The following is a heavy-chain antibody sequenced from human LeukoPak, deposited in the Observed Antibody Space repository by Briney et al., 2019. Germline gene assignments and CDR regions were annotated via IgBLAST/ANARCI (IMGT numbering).Heavy chain of an antibody. Sequence: PSETLSLTCTVSGGSISSSSYYWGWIRQPPGKGLEWIGSIYYSGSTYYNPSLKSRVTISVDTSKNQFSLKLSSVTAADTAVYYCAATSRGSYYYFDYWGQGTLVTVSS. D-gene: IGHD1-26*01. CDR1: GGSISSSSYY. J-gene: IGHJ4*02. CDR2: IYYSGST. V-gene: IGHV4-39*07. CDR3: AATSRGSYYYFDY.